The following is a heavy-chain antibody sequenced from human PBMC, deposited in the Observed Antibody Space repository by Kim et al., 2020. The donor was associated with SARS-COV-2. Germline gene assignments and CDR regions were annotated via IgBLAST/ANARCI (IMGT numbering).Heavy chain of an antibody. CDR2: INPSGGST. CDR1: GYTFTSYY. D-gene: IGHD4-17*01. Sequence: ASVKVSCKASGYTFTSYYMHWVRQAPGQGLEWMGIINPSGGSTSYAQKFQGRVTMTRDTSTSTVYMELSSLRSEDTAVYYCARDGAGTVTTSGYFQHWGQGTLVTVSS. J-gene: IGHJ1*01. CDR3: ARDGAGTVTTSGYFQH. V-gene: IGHV1-46*01.